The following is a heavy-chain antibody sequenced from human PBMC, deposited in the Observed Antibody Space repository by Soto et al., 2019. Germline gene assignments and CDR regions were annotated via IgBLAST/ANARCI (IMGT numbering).Heavy chain of an antibody. Sequence: PSETLSLTCTVSGGSISSYYWSWIRQPPGKGLEWIGTIFYTGRTYYNPFLESRVTLSVDTSKNQFSLHLTSVTAADTAVYYCTRHHPHHYDSSGYFDYWGQGTLVTVSS. CDR2: IFYTGRT. D-gene: IGHD3-22*01. J-gene: IGHJ4*02. V-gene: IGHV4-59*04. CDR3: TRHHPHHYDSSGYFDY. CDR1: GGSISSYY.